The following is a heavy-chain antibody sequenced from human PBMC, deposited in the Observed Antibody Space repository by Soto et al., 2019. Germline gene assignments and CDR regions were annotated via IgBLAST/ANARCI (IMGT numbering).Heavy chain of an antibody. V-gene: IGHV1-8*01. Sequence: QVQLVQSGAEVKKPGASVKVSCKASGYTFTSYDINWVRQATGQGLEWMGWMNPNSGNTGYAQKFQGRVTMTRNTSISTAYMELSSLRSEDTAVYYCARGRDIVVVVAATCYYYGMDVWGQGTTVTVAS. CDR1: GYTFTSYD. D-gene: IGHD2-15*01. CDR2: MNPNSGNT. J-gene: IGHJ6*02. CDR3: ARGRDIVVVVAATCYYYGMDV.